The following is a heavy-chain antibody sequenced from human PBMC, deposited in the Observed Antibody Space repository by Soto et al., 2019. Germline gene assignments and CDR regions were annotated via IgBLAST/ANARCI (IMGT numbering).Heavy chain of an antibody. D-gene: IGHD5-18*01. V-gene: IGHV4-39*01. CDR1: GGSISSGSYF. CDR3: ARQGYTSGRVNWFDP. J-gene: IGHJ5*02. Sequence: QLHLQESGPGLVKPSETLSLTCTVSGGSISSGSYFWGWIRQPPGKGLEWIGSMHYSGTTYYSPSLKSRVTISGDTSKNYSSLKLSSVTAADTAVYYCARQGYTSGRVNWFDPWGQGTLVTVSS. CDR2: MHYSGTT.